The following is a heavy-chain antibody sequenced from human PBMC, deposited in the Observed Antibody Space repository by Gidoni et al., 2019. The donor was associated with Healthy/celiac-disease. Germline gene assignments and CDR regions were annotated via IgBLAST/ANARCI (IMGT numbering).Heavy chain of an antibody. V-gene: IGHV3-64*01. CDR3: ARAPRVVGAPYYYYYGMDV. Sequence: EVQLVESGGGLVQPGGSLRLSCAASGFPFSSYAMNWVRQAPGKGLEYVSAISSNGGSTYYANSVKGRFTISRDNSKNTLYLQMGSLRAEDMAVYYCARAPRVVGAPYYYYYGMDVWGQGITVTVSS. CDR2: ISSNGGST. D-gene: IGHD1-26*01. CDR1: GFPFSSYA. J-gene: IGHJ6*02.